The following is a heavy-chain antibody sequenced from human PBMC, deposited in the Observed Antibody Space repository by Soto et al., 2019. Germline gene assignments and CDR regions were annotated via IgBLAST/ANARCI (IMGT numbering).Heavy chain of an antibody. CDR1: GFTFSSYS. CDR2: ISSSSTI. Sequence: PGGSLRLSCAASGFTFSSYSMNWVRQAPGKGLEWVSYISSSSTIYYADSVKGRFTISRENAKNSLYLQMNSLRAEDTAVYYCASGYCSGGSCYEQGWFDPWGQGTLVTVSS. CDR3: ASGYCSGGSCYEQGWFDP. D-gene: IGHD2-15*01. J-gene: IGHJ5*02. V-gene: IGHV3-48*01.